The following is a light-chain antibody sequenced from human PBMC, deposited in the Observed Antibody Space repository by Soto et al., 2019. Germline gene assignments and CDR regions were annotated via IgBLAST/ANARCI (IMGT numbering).Light chain of an antibody. CDR1: GGDIGAYNY. V-gene: IGLV2-14*01. CDR3: SSFTTTYFYV. Sequence: QSALTQPASVSGSPGQSTTLSCTGSGGDIGAYNYVSWYQQHPGKAPKLIVYGVTHRPSGVSSRFSASKSAYTASLTISALQAEDEADYYCSSFTTTYFYVFGPGTKLTVL. CDR2: GVT. J-gene: IGLJ1*01.